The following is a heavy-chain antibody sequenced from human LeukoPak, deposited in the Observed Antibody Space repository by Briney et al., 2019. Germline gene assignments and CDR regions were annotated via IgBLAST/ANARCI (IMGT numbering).Heavy chain of an antibody. CDR3: GKTTVGYSSGQKPAWPVDY. CDR1: GFTFGGHA. D-gene: IGHD5-18*01. V-gene: IGHV3-23*01. J-gene: IGHJ4*02. CDR2: IFGSGGSP. Sequence: GGSLRHSCEASGFTFGGHAMYWVRQAPGKGLEWVAGIFGSGGSPHYADSVKGRFTISRDNSRNTVYLQINSLRAEDTAVYYCGKTTVGYSSGQKPAWPVDYWGQGTLVTVSS.